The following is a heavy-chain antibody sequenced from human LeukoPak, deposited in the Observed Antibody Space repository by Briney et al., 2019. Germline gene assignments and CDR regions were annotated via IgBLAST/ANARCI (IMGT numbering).Heavy chain of an antibody. CDR2: ISYSGST. CDR3: ARHSYEGSDY. D-gene: IGHD5-12*01. V-gene: IGHV4-39*01. CDR1: GGSISSSSYY. Sequence: SETLSLTCIVSGGSISSSSYYWGWIRQPPGQGLEWIGIISYSGSTYYNPSLKSRVTISVDMSKNQFPLKLSSVTAADTAVYYCARHSYEGSDYWGQGTLVTVSS. J-gene: IGHJ4*02.